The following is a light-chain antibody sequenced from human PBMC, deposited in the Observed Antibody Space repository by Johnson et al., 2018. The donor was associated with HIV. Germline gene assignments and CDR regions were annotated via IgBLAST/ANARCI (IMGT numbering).Light chain of an antibody. CDR2: KNN. Sequence: GASSTFGNSYISWYQLLPGSPPKLLVFKNNERPSGIPDRFSGSNSGTSATLDITGLQTGDEADYYCATWDTSLSTGGVFGTGTKVTVL. CDR3: ATWDTSLSTGGV. CDR1: SSTFGNSY. V-gene: IGLV1-51*02. J-gene: IGLJ1*01.